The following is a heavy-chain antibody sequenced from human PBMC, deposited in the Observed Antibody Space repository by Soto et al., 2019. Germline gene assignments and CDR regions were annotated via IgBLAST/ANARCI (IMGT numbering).Heavy chain of an antibody. CDR3: ARDWDSSGLFDP. Sequence: SETLSLTCSVSGASITTYYWSWIRQPPGMGLEWIGSISYSGSTKYNPSLESRVMISLDTSKNQFSLRLTSVTAADTALYYCARDWDSSGLFDPWGQGALVTVSS. CDR1: GASITTYY. J-gene: IGHJ5*02. V-gene: IGHV4-59*01. D-gene: IGHD3-10*01. CDR2: ISYSGST.